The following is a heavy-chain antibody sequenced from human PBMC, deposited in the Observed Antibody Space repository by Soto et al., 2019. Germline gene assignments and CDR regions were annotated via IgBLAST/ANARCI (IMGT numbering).Heavy chain of an antibody. CDR3: AREEGEAARSRFDP. CDR1: GVTFSSYA. CDR2: IIPIFGTA. Sequence: AVNVSGKASGVTFSSYAISWVRQAPVQGLEWMGGIIPIFGTANYAQKFQGRVTITADESTSTAYMELSSLRSEDTAVYYCAREEGEAARSRFDPWGQGTLVTVSS. D-gene: IGHD6-6*01. J-gene: IGHJ5*02. V-gene: IGHV1-69*13.